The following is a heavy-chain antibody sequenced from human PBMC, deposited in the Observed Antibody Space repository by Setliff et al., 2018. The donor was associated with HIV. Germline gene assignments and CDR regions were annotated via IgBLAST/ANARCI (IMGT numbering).Heavy chain of an antibody. CDR2: INGGNGNT. J-gene: IGHJ3*02. V-gene: IGHV1-3*01. D-gene: IGHD1-26*01. CDR3: ARGTRVGANDAFDI. Sequence: ASVKVSCKASGYTFTTYAMHWVRQAPGQRLEWMGWINGGNGNTKYSQNFQGRVTFTRDTFASTAYMELSSLRSEDMAVYYCARGTRVGANDAFDIWGQGTMVTVSS. CDR1: GYTFTTYA.